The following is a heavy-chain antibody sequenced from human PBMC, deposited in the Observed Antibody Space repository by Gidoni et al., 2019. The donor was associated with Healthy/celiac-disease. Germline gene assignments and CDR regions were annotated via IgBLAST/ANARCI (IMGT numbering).Heavy chain of an antibody. CDR2: INHSGST. Sequence: QVQLQQWGAGLLKPSETLSLTCAVYGGSFSGYYWSWIRQPPGKGLEWIGEINHSGSTNYNPSLKSRVTISVDTSKNQFSLKLSSVTAADTAVYYCARRPHYYDSSGYYYFGLWIDYWGQGTLVTVSS. CDR3: ARRPHYYDSSGYYYFGLWIDY. D-gene: IGHD3-22*01. J-gene: IGHJ4*02. CDR1: GGSFSGYY. V-gene: IGHV4-34*01.